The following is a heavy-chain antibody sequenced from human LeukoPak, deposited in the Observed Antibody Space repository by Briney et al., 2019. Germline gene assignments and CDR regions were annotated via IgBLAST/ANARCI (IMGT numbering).Heavy chain of an antibody. J-gene: IGHJ3*02. D-gene: IGHD5-12*01. Sequence: PGGSLRLSCAASGFTVSTNYMCWVRQARGKGLEWVSIIYSGGSKYYADSVKGRFTISRDISQNTLYLQMNSLRAEDTAVYYCARDLGYSAYATVRGYAVDIWGQGTMVTVSS. V-gene: IGHV3-66*01. CDR1: GFTVSTNY. CDR2: IYSGGSK. CDR3: ARDLGYSAYATVRGYAVDI.